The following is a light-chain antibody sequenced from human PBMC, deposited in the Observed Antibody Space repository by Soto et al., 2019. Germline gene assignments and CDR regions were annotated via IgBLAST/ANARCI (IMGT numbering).Light chain of an antibody. J-gene: IGLJ1*01. V-gene: IGLV2-11*01. Sequence: QSVLTQPRSVSGSPGQSVTISCTETSNYVSWYQQHPGKAPKLLISDVNQRPSGVPDRFSGSKSGRTASLTISGLLAEDEADYYCCSFAGSYTSFVFGPGTKLTVL. CDR3: CSFAGSYTSFV. CDR1: SNY. CDR2: DVN.